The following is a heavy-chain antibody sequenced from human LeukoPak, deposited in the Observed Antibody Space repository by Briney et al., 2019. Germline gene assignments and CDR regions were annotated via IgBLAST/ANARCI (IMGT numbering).Heavy chain of an antibody. CDR3: ARDGETTVITPRYFDY. Sequence: SETLSLTCTVSGGSISSSSYYWGWIRQPPGKGLEWIGSIYYSGSTYYNPSLKSRVTISVDTSKNQFSLKLSSVTAADTAVYYCARDGETTVITPRYFDYWGQGTLVTVSS. V-gene: IGHV4-39*07. CDR1: GGSISSSSYY. CDR2: IYYSGST. J-gene: IGHJ4*02. D-gene: IGHD4-23*01.